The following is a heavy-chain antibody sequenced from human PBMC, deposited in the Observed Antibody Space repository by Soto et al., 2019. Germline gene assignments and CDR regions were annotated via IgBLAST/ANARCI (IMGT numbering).Heavy chain of an antibody. Sequence: GGSLRLSCAASGFTFSNYAMSWVRQAPGKGLEWVSAISGSGGSTYYADSVKGRFTISRDNSKNTLYLQMNSLRAGDTAVYYCAKNSSGYYDPSDYWGQGTLATVSS. CDR3: AKNSSGYYDPSDY. J-gene: IGHJ4*02. CDR2: ISGSGGST. V-gene: IGHV3-23*01. D-gene: IGHD3-22*01. CDR1: GFTFSNYA.